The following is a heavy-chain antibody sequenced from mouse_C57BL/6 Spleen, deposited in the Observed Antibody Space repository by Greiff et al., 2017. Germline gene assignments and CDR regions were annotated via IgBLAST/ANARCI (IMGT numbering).Heavy chain of an antibody. J-gene: IGHJ2*01. CDR1: GYSITSGYY. Sequence: EVQLQQSGPGLVKPSQSLSLTCSVTGYSITSGYYWNWIRQFPGNKLEWMGYISYDGSNNYNPSLKNRISITRDTSKNQFFLKLNSVTTEDTATYYCASRTVVSYYFDYWGQGTTLTVSS. CDR3: ASRTVVSYYFDY. D-gene: IGHD1-1*01. CDR2: ISYDGSN. V-gene: IGHV3-6*01.